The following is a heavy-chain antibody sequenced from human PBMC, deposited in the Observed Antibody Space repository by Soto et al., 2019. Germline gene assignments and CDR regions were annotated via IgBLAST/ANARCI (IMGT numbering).Heavy chain of an antibody. V-gene: IGHV4-39*01. CDR3: ARNIYCSSTSCVHYYYYMDV. Sequence: SETLSLTCTVSGGSISSGGYYWSWIRQHPGKGLEWIGSIYYSGSTYYNPSLKSRVTISVDTSKNQFSLKLSSVTAADTAVYYCARNIYCSSTSCVHYYYYMDVWGKGTTVTVSS. CDR2: IYYSGST. J-gene: IGHJ6*03. D-gene: IGHD2-2*01. CDR1: GGSISSGGYY.